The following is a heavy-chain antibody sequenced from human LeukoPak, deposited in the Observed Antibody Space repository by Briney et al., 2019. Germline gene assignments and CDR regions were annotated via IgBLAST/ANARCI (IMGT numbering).Heavy chain of an antibody. CDR3: ARALSGDTAMVTKPKYYYYYGMDV. V-gene: IGHV3-30*04. D-gene: IGHD5-18*01. CDR1: GFTFSSYA. CDR2: ISYDGSNK. Sequence: GGSLRLSCAASGFTFSSYAMHWVCQAPGKGLEWVAVISYDGSNKYYADSVKGRFTISRDNSKNTLYLQMNSLRAEDTAVYYCARALSGDTAMVTKPKYYYYYGMDVWGQGTTVTVSS. J-gene: IGHJ6*02.